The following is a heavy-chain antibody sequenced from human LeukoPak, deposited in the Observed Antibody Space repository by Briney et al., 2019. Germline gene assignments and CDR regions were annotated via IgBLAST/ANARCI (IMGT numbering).Heavy chain of an antibody. D-gene: IGHD3-3*01. CDR3: ARGSGYYEGYYYYYMDV. V-gene: IGHV1-3*01. CDR2: INAGNGNT. CDR1: GYTFTNYA. J-gene: IGHJ6*03. Sequence: GASVKVSCKASGYTFTNYAMHWVRQAPGQRLEWMGWINAGNGNTKYSQKFQGRVTITRDTSASTAYMELSSLRSEDTAVYYCARGSGYYEGYYYYYMDVWGKGTTVTVSS.